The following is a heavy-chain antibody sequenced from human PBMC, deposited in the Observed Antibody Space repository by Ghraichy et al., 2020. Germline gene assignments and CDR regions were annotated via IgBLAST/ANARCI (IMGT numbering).Heavy chain of an antibody. D-gene: IGHD3-22*01. J-gene: IGHJ3*02. Sequence: GESLNTSCAASGFTFSDYYMSWIRQAPGKGLEWVSYISSSGSTIYYADSVKGRFTISRDNAKNSLYLQMNSLRAEDTAVYYCAREFPYYDSSGYAFDIWGQGTMVTVSS. CDR1: GFTFSDYY. CDR2: ISSSGSTI. CDR3: AREFPYYDSSGYAFDI. V-gene: IGHV3-11*01.